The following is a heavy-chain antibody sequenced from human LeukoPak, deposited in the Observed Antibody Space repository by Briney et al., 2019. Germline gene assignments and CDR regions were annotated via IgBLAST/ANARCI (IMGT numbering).Heavy chain of an antibody. Sequence: GGSLRLSCAASGFTFSSYAMSWVRQAPGKGLEWASAISGSGGTTYYADSVKGRFTISRDNSKNTLYLQMNSLRAEDTAVYYCAKEVSGSYYKGSVDYWGQGTLVTVSS. CDR1: GFTFSSYA. CDR3: AKEVSGSYYKGSVDY. J-gene: IGHJ4*02. D-gene: IGHD1-26*01. CDR2: ISGSGGTT. V-gene: IGHV3-23*01.